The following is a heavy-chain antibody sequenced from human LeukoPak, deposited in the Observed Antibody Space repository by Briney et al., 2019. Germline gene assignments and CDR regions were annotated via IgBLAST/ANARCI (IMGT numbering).Heavy chain of an antibody. D-gene: IGHD3-16*01. CDR2: IYGTGST. Sequence: SETLSLTCAVSGYPLGKNYYWGWIRQPPGKGLEWIGRIYGTGSTSYNPSLMSRVTMSVDTSKNHFSLKLTSVTAADTAVYYCARYDSRGSASTRFDYWGQGILVTISS. V-gene: IGHV4-38-2*01. CDR3: ARYDSRGSASTRFDY. CDR1: GYPLGKNYY. J-gene: IGHJ4*02.